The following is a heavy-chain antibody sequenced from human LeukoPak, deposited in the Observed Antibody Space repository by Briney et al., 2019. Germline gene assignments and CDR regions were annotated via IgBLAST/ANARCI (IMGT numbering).Heavy chain of an antibody. CDR3: ARDEYRNYYDFWSGYYHYYYGMDV. V-gene: IGHV3-74*01. D-gene: IGHD3-3*01. CDR1: GLTFSSHW. CDR2: ITNDGSST. J-gene: IGHJ6*02. Sequence: PGGSLRLSCAASGLTFSSHWMHWVRQAPGKGLVWVSRITNDGSSTTYADSVKGRFTISRDNSKNTLYLQMNSLRAEDTAVYYCARDEYRNYYDFWSGYYHYYYGMDVWGQGTTVTVSS.